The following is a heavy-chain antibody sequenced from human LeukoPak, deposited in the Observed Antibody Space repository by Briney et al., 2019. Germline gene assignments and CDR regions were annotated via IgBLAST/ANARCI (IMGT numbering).Heavy chain of an antibody. J-gene: IGHJ4*02. V-gene: IGHV4-59*08. Sequence: SETLSLTCTVSGGSISSYSWSWIRQPPEKGLEWIGYIYYSGSTNYNPSLKSRVTLSVDTSKNQFSLNLSSVTAADTAVYYCARRAYSSGYYYFDYWGQGTLVTVSS. CDR3: ARRAYSSGYYYFDY. D-gene: IGHD3-22*01. CDR2: IYYSGST. CDR1: GGSISSYS.